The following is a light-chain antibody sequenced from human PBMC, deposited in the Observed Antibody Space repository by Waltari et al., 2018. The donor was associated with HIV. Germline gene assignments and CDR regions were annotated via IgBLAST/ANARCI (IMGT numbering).Light chain of an antibody. Sequence: DIVMTQSPASLPVSLGERATIHCQSSRSILYSSDNRNYLAWYQQKPRQPPRLLISWASTRESGVPDRFSGSGSGTDFALTISRLQAEDVAVYHCQQYLRSPPTFGGGTKVEIK. CDR2: WAS. CDR3: QQYLRSPPT. V-gene: IGKV4-1*01. J-gene: IGKJ4*01. CDR1: RSILYSSDNRNY.